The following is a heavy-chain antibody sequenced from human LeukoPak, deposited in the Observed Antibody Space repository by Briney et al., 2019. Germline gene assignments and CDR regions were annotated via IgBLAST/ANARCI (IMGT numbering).Heavy chain of an antibody. CDR2: IYYSGRT. CDR3: ARDYGDYVVDY. D-gene: IGHD4-17*01. V-gene: IGHV4-59*01. CDR1: GGSISSYY. Sequence: SETLSLTCTVSGGSISSYYWSWIRQPPGKGLEWIGYIYYSGRTNYNPSLKSRVTISVDTSKNQFSLKLSSVTAADTAAYYCARDYGDYVVDYWGQGTLVTVSS. J-gene: IGHJ4*02.